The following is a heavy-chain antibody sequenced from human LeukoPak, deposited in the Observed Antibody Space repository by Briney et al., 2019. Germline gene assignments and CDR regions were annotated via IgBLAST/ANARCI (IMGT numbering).Heavy chain of an antibody. J-gene: IGHJ4*02. CDR1: GFTFSSYW. CDR3: ARDLWGTKVTFDY. Sequence: GGSLRLSCAASGFTFSSYWMSWVRQAPGKGLEWVANIKEDGSEKYYVDSVKGRFTISRDNAKNSLYLQMNSLSAEDTAVYYCARDLWGTKVTFDYWGQGILVTVSP. D-gene: IGHD4-11*01. CDR2: IKEDGSEK. V-gene: IGHV3-7*01.